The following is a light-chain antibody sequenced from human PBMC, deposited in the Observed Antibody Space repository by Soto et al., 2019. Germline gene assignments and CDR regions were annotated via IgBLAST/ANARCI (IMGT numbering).Light chain of an antibody. CDR2: EVS. CDR3: SSSAGSNNPV. CDR1: SSDVGGYNY. J-gene: IGLJ1*01. V-gene: IGLV2-8*01. Sequence: ALTQPPSASGSPGQSVTISCTGTSSDVGGYNYVSWYQQHPGKAPKLMIYEVSKRPSGVPDRFSGSKSGNTASLTVSGLQAEDEADYYCSSSAGSNNPVFGTGTKLTVL.